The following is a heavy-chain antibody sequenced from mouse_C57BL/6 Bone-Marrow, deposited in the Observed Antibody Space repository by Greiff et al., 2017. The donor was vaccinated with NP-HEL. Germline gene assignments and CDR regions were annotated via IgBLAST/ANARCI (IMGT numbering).Heavy chain of an antibody. Sequence: EVQLVESGGDSVKPGGSLKLSCAASGFTFSSYGMSWVRQTPDKRLEWVATISSGGSYSYYPYSVNGRFTISRDNAKNTLYLQMSSLKSEDTAMYYCARRPTGPYYFDYWGQGTTLTVSS. CDR2: ISSGGSYS. V-gene: IGHV5-6*01. CDR3: ARRPTGPYYFDY. D-gene: IGHD4-1*02. CDR1: GFTFSSYG. J-gene: IGHJ2*01.